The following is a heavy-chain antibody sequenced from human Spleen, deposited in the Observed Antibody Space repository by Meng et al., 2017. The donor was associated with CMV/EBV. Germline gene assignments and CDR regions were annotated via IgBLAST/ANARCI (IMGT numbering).Heavy chain of an antibody. CDR2: INTDGSGT. CDR3: AKNRYSGSYSDFDY. Sequence: GESLKISCAASGFTFSSSWLHWARQAPGKGVVWVSRINTDGSGTGYADSVKGRFTISRDNAKNTLYLQMNNLRAEDTAVYFCAKNRYSGSYSDFDYWGQGTLVTVSS. J-gene: IGHJ4*02. CDR1: GFTFSSSW. V-gene: IGHV3-74*01. D-gene: IGHD1-26*01.